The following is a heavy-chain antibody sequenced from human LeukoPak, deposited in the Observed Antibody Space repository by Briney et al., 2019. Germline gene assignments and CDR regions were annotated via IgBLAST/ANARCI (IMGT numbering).Heavy chain of an antibody. J-gene: IGHJ4*02. CDR3: ARGRLRYYYGSGSFFDY. CDR2: IYYSGNT. D-gene: IGHD3-10*01. CDR1: GFTFSSYG. V-gene: IGHV4-39*07. Sequence: GSLRLSCAVSGFTFSSYGMHWIRQPPGKGLEWIGSIYYSGNTYYNPSLKSRVTISVDASKNQFSLKLSSVTAADTAVYYCARGRLRYYYGSGSFFDYWGQGTLVTVSS.